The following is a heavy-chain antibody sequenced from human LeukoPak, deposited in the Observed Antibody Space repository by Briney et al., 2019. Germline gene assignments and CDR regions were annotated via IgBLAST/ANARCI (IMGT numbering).Heavy chain of an antibody. V-gene: IGHV4-34*01. CDR1: GGSFSGYY. CDR3: AGGSWYDPNWFDP. CDR2: INHSGST. Sequence: SETLSLTCAVYGGSFSGYYWSWVRQPPGKGLEWIGEINHSGSTNYNPSLKSRVTISVDTSKNQFSLKLSSVTAAGTAVYYRAGGSWYDPNWFDPWGQGTLVTVSS. J-gene: IGHJ5*02. D-gene: IGHD6-13*01.